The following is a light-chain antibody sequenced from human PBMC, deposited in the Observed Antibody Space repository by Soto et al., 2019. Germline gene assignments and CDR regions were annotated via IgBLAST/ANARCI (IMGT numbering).Light chain of an antibody. CDR1: QAVNTR. J-gene: IGKJ1*01. Sequence: EIVLAQSPRTLSSFPGDRVTLSCRASQAVNTRLAWYQHKPGQAPRLLIYGASTRATDVPDSFSGSGSGADFTLSISRLEPDDFAVYYCQQYGSSHPRTFGQGTKVDIK. V-gene: IGKV3-20*01. CDR3: QQYGSSHPRT. CDR2: GAS.